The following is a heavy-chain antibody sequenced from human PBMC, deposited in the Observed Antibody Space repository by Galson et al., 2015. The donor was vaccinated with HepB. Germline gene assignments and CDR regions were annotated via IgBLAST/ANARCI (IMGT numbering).Heavy chain of an antibody. V-gene: IGHV4-59*08. J-gene: IGHJ4*02. CDR2: MYYSGST. D-gene: IGHD6-19*01. CDR3: ARQGAGWAPRVGLFDY. CDR1: SDSIKSYY. Sequence: SETLSLTCTVSSDSIKSYYWSWIRQPPGKGLEWIGYMYYSGSTNYNPSLKSRVTISVDTSKNQLSLKLRSVTAADTAVYYCARQGAGWAPRVGLFDYWGQGTLVTVSS.